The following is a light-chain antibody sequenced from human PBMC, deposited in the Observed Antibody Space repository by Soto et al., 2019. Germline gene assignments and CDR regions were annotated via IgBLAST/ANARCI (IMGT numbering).Light chain of an antibody. CDR1: QSVSSSY. J-gene: IGKJ1*01. CDR3: QQYGSSLRT. Sequence: DIVLTQSPGTLSLSPGERATLSCRASQSVSSSYLGWYQQKPGQAPRLLIYGASSRATGIPERFSGSGSGTDFTLTISRLEPEDFAVYYCQQYGSSLRTFGQGTKVDIK. CDR2: GAS. V-gene: IGKV3-20*01.